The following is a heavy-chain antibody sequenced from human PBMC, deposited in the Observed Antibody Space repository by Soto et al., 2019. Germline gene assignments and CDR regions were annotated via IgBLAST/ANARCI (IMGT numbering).Heavy chain of an antibody. D-gene: IGHD2-2*02. V-gene: IGHV1-69*13. Sequence: AASVKVSCKASGGTFSSYAISWVRQAPGQGLEWMGGIIPIFGTANYAQKFQGRVTITADESTSTAYMELSSLRSEDTAVYYCARVGYCSSTSCYMYYYYGMDVWGQGTTVTVSS. CDR2: IIPIFGTA. J-gene: IGHJ6*02. CDR1: GGTFSSYA. CDR3: ARVGYCSSTSCYMYYYYGMDV.